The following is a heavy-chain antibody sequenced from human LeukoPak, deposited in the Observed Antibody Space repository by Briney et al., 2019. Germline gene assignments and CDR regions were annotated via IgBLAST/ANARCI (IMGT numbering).Heavy chain of an antibody. Sequence: GGSLRLSCAASGFTFSSYDMHWVRQATGKGLEWVSAIGTAGDTYYPGSVKGRFTISRENAKNSLYLQMNSLRAEDTAVYYCAKGYYDFWSGYYYYYYMDVWGKGTTVTVSS. CDR2: IGTAGDT. D-gene: IGHD3-3*01. V-gene: IGHV3-13*01. CDR1: GFTFSSYD. J-gene: IGHJ6*03. CDR3: AKGYYDFWSGYYYYYYMDV.